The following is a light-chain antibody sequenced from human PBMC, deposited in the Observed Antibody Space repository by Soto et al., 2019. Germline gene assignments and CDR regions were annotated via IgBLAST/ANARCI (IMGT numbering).Light chain of an antibody. CDR2: RAS. CDR3: QPTTTFPLP. Sequence: DIQMTQSPSSVSASVGDRVTITCPASQGITSWLAWYQQKPGKAPKLLIYRASNLQSGVPSRFSGSGSGTDFTLTISGLQPADFATYYCQPTTTFPLPFGGGTKVEIK. V-gene: IGKV1-12*01. J-gene: IGKJ4*01. CDR1: QGITSW.